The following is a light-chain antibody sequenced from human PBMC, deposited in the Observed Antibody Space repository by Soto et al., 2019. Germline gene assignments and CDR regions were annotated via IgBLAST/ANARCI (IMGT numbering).Light chain of an antibody. J-gene: IGLJ2*01. CDR2: STY. CDR1: TGADTSGYV. V-gene: IGLV7-43*01. Sequence: QAVVTQEPSLTVSPGGTVTLTCASSTGADTSGYVPNWFQQKPGQAPRPLIYSTYNKYSWTPARFSGSLLGGKAALTLSGVRPEDEGDYYCLLYFGGAQVIFGGGTKLTVL. CDR3: LLYFGGAQVI.